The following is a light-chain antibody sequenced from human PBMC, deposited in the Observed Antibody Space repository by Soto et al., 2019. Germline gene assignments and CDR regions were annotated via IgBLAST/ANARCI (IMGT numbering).Light chain of an antibody. CDR1: TGAVTRGHY. CDR3: LLSYSGGRRL. J-gene: IGLJ3*02. V-gene: IGLV7-46*01. CDR2: DTA. Sequence: QTVVTQDPSLTGSPGGTVTLTCGSSTGAVTRGHYPYWFQQKPGQAPRTLIYDTANTHSWIPARFSGALLGGKAALTLSGAQPEDEAEYYCLLSYSGGRRLFGGGTKLTVL.